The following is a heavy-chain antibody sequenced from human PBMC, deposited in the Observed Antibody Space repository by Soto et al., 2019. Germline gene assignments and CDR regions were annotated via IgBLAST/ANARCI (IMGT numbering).Heavy chain of an antibody. CDR3: ARESITWYGDY. CDR2: INSEGSST. D-gene: IGHD6-13*01. Sequence: EVQLVESGGGLVQPGGSLRLSCAASGFTFNSYWMHWVRQAPGKGLVWVSRINSEGSSTNYADSVKGRFTISRDNAKNTLYLQMSSLRDEDTAVYYCARESITWYGDYWGQGTLVTVSS. J-gene: IGHJ4*02. V-gene: IGHV3-74*01. CDR1: GFTFNSYW.